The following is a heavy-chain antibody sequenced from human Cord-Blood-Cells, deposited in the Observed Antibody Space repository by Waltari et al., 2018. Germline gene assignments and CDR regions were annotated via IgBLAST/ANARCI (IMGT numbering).Heavy chain of an antibody. Sequence: QVQLVQSGAEVKKPGASVKVSCKASGYTFTSYAMHWVRQAPGQRLEWMGWINAGNGNTKYSQKFQGRVTITRDTSASTAYMELSSLRSEDTAVYYCARGRRSIVGATQNWFDPWGQGTLVTVSS. V-gene: IGHV1-3*01. CDR2: INAGNGNT. CDR1: GYTFTSYA. D-gene: IGHD1-26*01. J-gene: IGHJ5*02. CDR3: ARGRRSIVGATQNWFDP.